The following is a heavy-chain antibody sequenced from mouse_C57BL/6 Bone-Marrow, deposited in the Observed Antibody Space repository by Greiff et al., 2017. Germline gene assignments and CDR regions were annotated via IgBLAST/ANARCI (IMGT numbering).Heavy chain of an antibody. V-gene: IGHV1-72*01. J-gene: IGHJ2*01. Sequence: VQLQQSGAELVKPGASVKLSCKASGYTFTSYWMHWVKQRPGRGLEWIGRIDPNSGGTKYNEKFKSKATLTVDKPSSTAYMQLSSLTSEDSAVYYCARGEKLGREDFDYWGQGTTLTVSS. CDR3: ARGEKLGREDFDY. D-gene: IGHD4-1*01. CDR1: GYTFTSYW. CDR2: IDPNSGGT.